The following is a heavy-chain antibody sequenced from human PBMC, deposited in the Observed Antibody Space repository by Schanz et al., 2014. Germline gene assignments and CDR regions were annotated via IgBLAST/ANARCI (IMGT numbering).Heavy chain of an antibody. CDR2: ISFDGRNT. CDR3: AKEKEEVAADGSFFDY. J-gene: IGHJ4*02. V-gene: IGHV3-30*18. CDR1: GITLSGYG. D-gene: IGHD6-13*01. Sequence: QVQLVESGGGVVQPGRSLRLSCAASGITLSGYGLHWVRQAPGKGLEWVGFISFDGRNTGYAHSVKDRFTISRDNSKTTVNLQMNSLRAEDTAVYYCAKEKEEVAADGSFFDYWGQGTLVTVSS.